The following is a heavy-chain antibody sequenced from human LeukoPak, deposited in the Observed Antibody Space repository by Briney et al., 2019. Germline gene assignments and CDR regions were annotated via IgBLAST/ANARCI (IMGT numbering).Heavy chain of an antibody. CDR1: GFTFTTHW. J-gene: IGHJ4*02. CDR2: IKPDGSDT. V-gene: IGHV3-74*01. CDR3: ATSRVFDF. Sequence: GGSLRLSCGASGFTFTTHWIHWVRQAPGKGLVWVSRIKPDGSDTNYADSVKGRFTISRDNAKNTVYLQMNSLRAEDTAVYYCATSRVFDFWGQGTLVAVSS.